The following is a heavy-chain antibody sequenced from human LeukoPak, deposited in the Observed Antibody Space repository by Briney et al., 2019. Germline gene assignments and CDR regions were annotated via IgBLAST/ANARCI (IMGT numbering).Heavy chain of an antibody. J-gene: IGHJ3*02. CDR3: ARDRVVPAAHDAFDI. D-gene: IGHD2-2*01. CDR1: GGSISSSSYY. Sequence: PSETLSLTCTVSGGSISSSSYYWGWIRQPPGKGLEWIGYIYYSGSTNYKPSLKSRVAISVDTSKNQFSLKLSSVTAADTAVYYCARDRVVPAAHDAFDIWGQGTMVTVSS. V-gene: IGHV4-61*01. CDR2: IYYSGST.